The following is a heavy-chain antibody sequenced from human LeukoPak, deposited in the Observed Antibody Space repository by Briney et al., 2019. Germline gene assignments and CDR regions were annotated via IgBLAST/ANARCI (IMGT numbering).Heavy chain of an antibody. Sequence: SETLSLACTVSGDSITDYYWSWIRQPPGKVLEWIGYISYSGRATYNPSVKSRVTISLATSRTQFSLSLTSVTAADTAVYYCARVSAGGGSEWVDNWGQGTLVTVSS. CDR3: ARVSAGGGSEWVDN. CDR1: GDSITDYY. J-gene: IGHJ5*02. D-gene: IGHD1-26*01. CDR2: ISYSGRA. V-gene: IGHV4-59*01.